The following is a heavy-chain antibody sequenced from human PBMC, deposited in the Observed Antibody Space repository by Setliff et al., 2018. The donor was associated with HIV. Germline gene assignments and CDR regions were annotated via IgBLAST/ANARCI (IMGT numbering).Heavy chain of an antibody. Sequence: GASVKVSCKTSGYTFTNYPMHWVRQAPGQRLEWMGWMNPNSGNTGYAQKFQGRVTITRDTSASTAYMELSSLRSEDTAVYYCARGIKLGYAFDIWGQGTMVTVSS. CDR2: MNPNSGNT. CDR1: GYTFTNYP. V-gene: IGHV1-3*01. J-gene: IGHJ3*02. D-gene: IGHD1-7*01. CDR3: ARGIKLGYAFDI.